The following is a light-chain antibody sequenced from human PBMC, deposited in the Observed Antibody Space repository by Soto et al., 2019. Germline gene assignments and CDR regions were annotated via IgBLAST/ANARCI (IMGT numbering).Light chain of an antibody. Sequence: EIVMTQSPATLSVSPGERATLSCRASQSVSSNLAWYQQKPGKAPRLLIYGASTRATGVPAGFRGSGSVTDFTLTISSLQSEDFAVYYCQQYNNWPRTFGQGTKVEIK. CDR1: QSVSSN. J-gene: IGKJ1*01. CDR3: QQYNNWPRT. V-gene: IGKV3-15*01. CDR2: GAS.